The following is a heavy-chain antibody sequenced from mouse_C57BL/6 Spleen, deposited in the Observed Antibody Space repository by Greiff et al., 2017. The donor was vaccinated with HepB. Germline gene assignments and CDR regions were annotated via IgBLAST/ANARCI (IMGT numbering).Heavy chain of an antibody. J-gene: IGHJ2*01. CDR3: AREYGYDVGYYFDY. CDR2: ISDGGSYT. D-gene: IGHD2-2*01. V-gene: IGHV5-4*01. Sequence: EVKVVESGGGLVKPGGSLKLSCAASGFTFSSYAMSWVRQTPEKRLEWVATISDGGSYTYYPDNVKGRFTISRDNAKNNLYLQMSHLKSEDTAMYYCAREYGYDVGYYFDYLGQGTTLTVSS. CDR1: GFTFSSYA.